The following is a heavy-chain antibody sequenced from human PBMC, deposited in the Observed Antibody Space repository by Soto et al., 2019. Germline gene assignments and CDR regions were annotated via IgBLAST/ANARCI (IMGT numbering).Heavy chain of an antibody. CDR3: AKYLEISVLYYYAMDV. V-gene: IGHV3-23*01. J-gene: IGHJ6*02. D-gene: IGHD1-1*01. CDR1: GFTFTSFA. Sequence: EVQLLESGGGLVQPGGSLRLSCAASGFTFTSFAMGWVRQAPGKGLEWVSGISDSGAITYYADSVKGRFTISRDNSKNILYRQMSGVRAEDTAIYYCAKYLEISVLYYYAMDVWGQGATVTVSS. CDR2: ISDSGAIT.